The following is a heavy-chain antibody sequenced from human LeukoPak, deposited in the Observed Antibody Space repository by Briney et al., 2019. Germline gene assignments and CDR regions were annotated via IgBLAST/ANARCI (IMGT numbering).Heavy chain of an antibody. CDR2: IKVDGSEK. Sequence: PGGSLRLSCAVSGFTFSNFWMSWVRQAPGKGLEWVANIKVDGSEKYYVDSVKGRFTISRDNAENSLYLQMNSLRAEDTAVYYCARKTGTTGEAFDYWGQGTQVTVSS. CDR3: ARKTGTTGEAFDY. V-gene: IGHV3-7*03. J-gene: IGHJ4*02. D-gene: IGHD1-1*01. CDR1: GFTFSNFW.